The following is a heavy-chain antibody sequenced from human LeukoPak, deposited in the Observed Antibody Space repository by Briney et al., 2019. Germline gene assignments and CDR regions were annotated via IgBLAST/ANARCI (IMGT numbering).Heavy chain of an antibody. J-gene: IGHJ4*02. CDR3: ARQVSRFSYGVFDY. V-gene: IGHV3-7*01. CDR2: IKQDGSEK. Sequence: GGSLRLSCAASGFTFSSYWMSWVRQAPGKGLEWVANIKQDGSEKYYVDSVKGRFTISRDNAKNSLYLQMNSLRAEDTAVYYCARQVSRFSYGVFDYWGQGTLVTVSS. CDR1: GFTFSSYW. D-gene: IGHD3-10*01.